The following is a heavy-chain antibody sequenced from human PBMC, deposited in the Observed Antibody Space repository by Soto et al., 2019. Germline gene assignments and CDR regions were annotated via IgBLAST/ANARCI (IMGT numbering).Heavy chain of an antibody. CDR3: ARGGSGIVGATMAFDI. Sequence: PSETLSLTCTVSGGSISSYYWSWIRQPPGKGLEWIGYIYYSGSTNYNPSLKGRVTISVDTSKNQFSLKLSSVTAADTAVYYCARGGSGIVGATMAFDIWGQGTMVTVSS. J-gene: IGHJ3*02. D-gene: IGHD1-26*01. CDR1: GGSISSYY. CDR2: IYYSGST. V-gene: IGHV4-59*01.